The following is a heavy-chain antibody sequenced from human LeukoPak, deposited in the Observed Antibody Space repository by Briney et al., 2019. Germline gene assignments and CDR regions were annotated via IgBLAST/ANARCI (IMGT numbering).Heavy chain of an antibody. J-gene: IGHJ4*02. CDR1: GGSFSGYY. V-gene: IGHV4-59*01. CDR3: ARDSTPGYDSSGYFDY. Sequence: SETLSLTCAVYGGSFSGYYWSWIRQPPGKGLEWIGYIYYSGSTNYNPSLKSRVTISVDTSKNQFSLKLSSVTAADTAVYYCARDSTPGYDSSGYFDYWGQGTLVTVSS. CDR2: IYYSGST. D-gene: IGHD3-22*01.